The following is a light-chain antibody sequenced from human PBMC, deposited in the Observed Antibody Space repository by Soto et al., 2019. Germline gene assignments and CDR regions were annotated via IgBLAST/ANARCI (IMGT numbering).Light chain of an antibody. CDR3: QQANSFPYT. CDR1: QGISSW. Sequence: DIQMTQSPSSVSASVGARVTITCRASQGISSWLVWYQQKPGKAPKLLIYAASSLQSGIPSRFSGSGSGTDFTLTISSLQPEDFATYYCQQANSFPYTFGQGTKVDIK. CDR2: AAS. J-gene: IGKJ2*01. V-gene: IGKV1-12*01.